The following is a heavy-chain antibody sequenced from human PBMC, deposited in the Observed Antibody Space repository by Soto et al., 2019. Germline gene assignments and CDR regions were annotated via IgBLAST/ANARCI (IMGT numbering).Heavy chain of an antibody. CDR2: ISYDGSNK. Sequence: QVQLVESGGGVVQPGRSLRLSCAASGFTFSSYAMHWVRQAPGKGLEWVAVISYDGSNKYYADSVKGRFTISRDNSKNTLYLQMNSLRAEVTAVYYCARDDYGDPYYWGQGTLVTVSS. CDR3: ARDDYGDPYY. CDR1: GFTFSSYA. V-gene: IGHV3-30-3*01. J-gene: IGHJ4*02. D-gene: IGHD4-17*01.